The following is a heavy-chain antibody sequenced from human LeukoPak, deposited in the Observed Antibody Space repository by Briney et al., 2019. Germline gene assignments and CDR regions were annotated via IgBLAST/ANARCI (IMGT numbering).Heavy chain of an antibody. CDR3: ARWPTYYDFWSGAGDAFDI. CDR2: IYYSGST. V-gene: IGHV4-31*03. D-gene: IGHD3-3*01. CDR1: GGSISSGGYY. J-gene: IGHJ3*02. Sequence: PSQTLSLTCTVSGGSISSGGYYWSWIRQHPGKGLEWIGYIYYSGSTYYNPSLKSRVTISVDTSKNQLSLKLSSVTAADTAEYYCARWPTYYDFWSGAGDAFDIWGQGTMVTVSS.